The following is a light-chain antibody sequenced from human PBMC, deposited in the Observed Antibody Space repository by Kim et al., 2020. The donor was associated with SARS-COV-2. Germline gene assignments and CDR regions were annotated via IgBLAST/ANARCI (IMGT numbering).Light chain of an antibody. V-gene: IGKV1-33*01. CDR2: DAS. Sequence: QSPSSLSASVGDRVTITCQASQDISNYLNWYQQKPGKAPKLLIYDASNLETGVPSRFSGSGSGTDFTFTISSLQPEDIATYYCQQYDNLPLYSFGQGTKL. CDR3: QQYDNLPLYS. J-gene: IGKJ2*03. CDR1: QDISNY.